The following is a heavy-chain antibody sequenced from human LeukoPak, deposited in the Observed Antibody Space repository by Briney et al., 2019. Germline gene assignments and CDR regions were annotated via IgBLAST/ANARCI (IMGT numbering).Heavy chain of an antibody. CDR3: ARESLATIGVDY. CDR2: ISSSGHTK. V-gene: IGHV3-48*03. Sequence: GGSLRLSCAASGFSFSSYEMTWVRQAPGKGLEWVSYISSSGHTKYYADSVKGRFTMSRDNAKNSLYLQMNTLRAEDTAVYYCARESLATIGVDYWGQGTLVTVSS. CDR1: GFSFSSYE. D-gene: IGHD5-12*01. J-gene: IGHJ4*02.